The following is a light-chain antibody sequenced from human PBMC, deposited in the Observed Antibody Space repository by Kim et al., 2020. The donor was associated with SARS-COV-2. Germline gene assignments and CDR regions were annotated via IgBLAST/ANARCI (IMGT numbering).Light chain of an antibody. CDR1: SGHSSYA. V-gene: IGLV4-69*01. J-gene: IGLJ3*02. CDR2: LNSDGSH. CDR3: QTWGTGIRV. Sequence: ASVTPTCTPSSGHSSYAIAGHQQQPEKGARYLMQLNSDGSHRTGDGIPDRCSGSSSGAERYLTISRLQDEDEADYYCQTWGTGIRVFGGGTQLTVL.